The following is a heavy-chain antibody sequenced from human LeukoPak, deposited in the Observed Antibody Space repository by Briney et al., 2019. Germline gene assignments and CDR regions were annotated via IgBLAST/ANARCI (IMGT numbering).Heavy chain of an antibody. CDR1: GGTFSSYA. V-gene: IGHV1-69*04. CDR3: AREGARYYFDY. CDR2: IIPILGIA. J-gene: IGHJ4*02. Sequence: SVKVSCKASGGTFSSYAISWVRQAPGQGLEWMGRIIPILGIANYAQKFQGRVTITADKSTSTAYMELSSLRSEDTAVYYCAREGARYYFDYWGQGTPVTVSS. D-gene: IGHD1-26*01.